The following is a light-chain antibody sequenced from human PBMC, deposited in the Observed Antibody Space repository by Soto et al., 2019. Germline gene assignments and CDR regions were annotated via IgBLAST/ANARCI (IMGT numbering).Light chain of an antibody. CDR3: QQSGSSPRT. CDR1: QTVSGTF. CDR2: GAS. J-gene: IGKJ1*01. Sequence: EVVLTQSPGTLSLSPGERATLSCRASQTVSGTFLSWFQQKPGQAPRLLIYGASIRATDIPARFNGSGSGTDFTLTINRLEPEDFAVYYCQQSGSSPRTFGQGTKVEIK. V-gene: IGKV3-20*01.